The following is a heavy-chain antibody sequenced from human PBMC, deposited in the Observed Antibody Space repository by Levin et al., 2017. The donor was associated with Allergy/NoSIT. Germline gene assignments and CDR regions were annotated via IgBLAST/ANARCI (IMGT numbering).Heavy chain of an antibody. Sequence: GGSLRLSCAASGFTFSSYAMHWVRQAPGKGLEWVAVISYDGSNKYYADSVKGRFTISRDNSKNTLYLQMNSLRAEDTAVYYCARVMIVATISASLDYWGQGTLVTVSS. CDR1: GFTFSSYA. J-gene: IGHJ4*02. D-gene: IGHD5-12*01. CDR2: ISYDGSNK. CDR3: ARVMIVATISASLDY. V-gene: IGHV3-30*04.